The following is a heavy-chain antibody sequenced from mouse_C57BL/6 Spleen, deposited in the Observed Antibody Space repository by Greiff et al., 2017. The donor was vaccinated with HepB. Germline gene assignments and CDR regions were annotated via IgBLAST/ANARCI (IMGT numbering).Heavy chain of an antibody. CDR1: GFNIKDDY. Sequence: EVQLQQSGAELVRPGASVKLSCTASGFNIKDDYMHWVKQRPEQGLEWIGWIDPENGDTEYASKFQGKATITADTSSNTAYLQLSSLTSEDTAVYYCTPRQLRLPVPYWGQGTLVTVSA. D-gene: IGHD3-2*02. V-gene: IGHV14-4*01. CDR3: TPRQLRLPVPY. J-gene: IGHJ3*01. CDR2: IDPENGDT.